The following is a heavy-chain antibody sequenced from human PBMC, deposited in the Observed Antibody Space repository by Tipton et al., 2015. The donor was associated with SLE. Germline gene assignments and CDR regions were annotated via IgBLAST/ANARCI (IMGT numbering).Heavy chain of an antibody. CDR3: ARARYSSSWRGWFDP. Sequence: TLSLTCTVSGGSISSSSYYWGWIRQPPGKGLEWIGSIYYSGSTYYNPSLKSRVTISVDTSKNQFSLKLSSVTAADTAVYYCARARYSSSWRGWFDPWGQGTLVTVSS. D-gene: IGHD6-13*01. V-gene: IGHV4-39*07. CDR2: IYYSGST. J-gene: IGHJ5*02. CDR1: GGSISSSSYY.